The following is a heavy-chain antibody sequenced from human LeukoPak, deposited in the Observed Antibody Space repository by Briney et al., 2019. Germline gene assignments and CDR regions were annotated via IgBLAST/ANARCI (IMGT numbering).Heavy chain of an antibody. J-gene: IGHJ4*02. CDR3: AGATYYYGSGSYYSGDY. Sequence: PSETLSLTCAVYGGSFRGYYWSWIRQPPGKGLEWIGEINHSGSTNYNPSLKSRVSISADTSKHQFSLKLSSVTAEDTAVYYCAGATYYYGSGSYYSGDYWGQGTLVTVSS. CDR1: GGSFRGYY. D-gene: IGHD3-10*01. V-gene: IGHV4-34*01. CDR2: INHSGST.